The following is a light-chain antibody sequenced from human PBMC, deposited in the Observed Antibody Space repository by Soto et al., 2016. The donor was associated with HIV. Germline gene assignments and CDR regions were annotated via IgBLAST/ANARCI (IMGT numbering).Light chain of an antibody. Sequence: SSELTQDPAVSVALGQTVRITCQGDSLRNYYASWYQQKPGQAPVLVIYGKNNRPSGIPDRFSGSSSGNTASLTITGAQAEDEADYYCNSRDSSGNHLPSNWVFGGGTKLTVL. V-gene: IGLV3-19*01. J-gene: IGLJ3*02. CDR1: SLRNYY. CDR2: GKN. CDR3: NSRDSSGNHLPSNWV.